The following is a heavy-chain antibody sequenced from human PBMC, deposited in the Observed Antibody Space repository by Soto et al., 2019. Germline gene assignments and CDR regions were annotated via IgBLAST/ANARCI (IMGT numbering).Heavy chain of an antibody. CDR3: AREQDPTYYDFWRGSYNWFDP. V-gene: IGHV1-3*01. Sequence: ASVKVSCKASGYTFTSYAMHWVRQAPGQRLEWMGWINAGNGNTKYSQKFQGRVTITRDTSASTAYMELSSLRSEDTAVYYCAREQDPTYYDFWRGSYNWFDPWGQGTLVTVSS. D-gene: IGHD3-3*01. J-gene: IGHJ5*02. CDR1: GYTFTSYA. CDR2: INAGNGNT.